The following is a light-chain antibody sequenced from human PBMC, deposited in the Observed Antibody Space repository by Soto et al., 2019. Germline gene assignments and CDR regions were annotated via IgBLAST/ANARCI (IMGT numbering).Light chain of an antibody. V-gene: IGLV2-14*01. Sequence: QSALTQPASVSGSPGQSITISCTGTSSDVGGYNYVSWYQQQSGKAPKLMIPEVSNRPSGVSNRFSGSKSGNTASLTISGLQAEDEADYYCSSYTSSRAYVFGIGTKLTVL. CDR1: SSDVGGYNY. CDR3: SSYTSSRAYV. J-gene: IGLJ1*01. CDR2: EVS.